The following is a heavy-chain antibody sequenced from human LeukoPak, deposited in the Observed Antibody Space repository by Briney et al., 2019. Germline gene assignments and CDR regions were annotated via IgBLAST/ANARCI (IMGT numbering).Heavy chain of an antibody. J-gene: IGHJ2*01. CDR2: ISGSGGST. D-gene: IGHD4-23*01. V-gene: IGHV3-23*01. CDR1: GFTSSSYA. CDR3: ARGGGNYYWYFDL. Sequence: PGGSLRLSCAASGFTSSSYAMSWVRQAPGKGLEWVSAISGSGGSTYYADSVKGRFTISRDNAKNSLYLQMNSLRAEDTAVYYCARGGGNYYWYFDLWGRGTLVTVSS.